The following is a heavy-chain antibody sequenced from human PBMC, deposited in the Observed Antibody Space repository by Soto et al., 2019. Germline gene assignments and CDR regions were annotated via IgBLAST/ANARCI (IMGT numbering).Heavy chain of an antibody. D-gene: IGHD3-16*01. CDR3: APLGEEWVAFTDY. Sequence: SETLSLTCTVSGGSISSGDYYWSWIRQPPGKGLEWIGYIYYSGSTYYNPSLKSRVTISVDTSKNQFSLKLSSVTAADTAVYYCAPLGEEWVAFTDYGGEGTLVTVPP. CDR2: IYYSGST. J-gene: IGHJ4*02. V-gene: IGHV4-30-4*01. CDR1: GGSISSGDYY.